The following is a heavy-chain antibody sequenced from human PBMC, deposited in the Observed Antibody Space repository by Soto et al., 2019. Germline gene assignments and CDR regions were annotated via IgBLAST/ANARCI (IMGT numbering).Heavy chain of an antibody. D-gene: IGHD2-15*01. J-gene: IGHJ4*02. CDR2: IYHSGST. V-gene: IGHV4-4*02. CDR1: GGSISSSNW. Sequence: SETLSLTCAVSGGSISSSNWWSWVRQPPGKGLEWIGDIYHSGSTNYNPSLKSRVTISVDKSKNQFSLKLSSVTAADTAVYYCARTSVVVAATAFDYWGQGTLVTVSS. CDR3: ARTSVVVAATAFDY.